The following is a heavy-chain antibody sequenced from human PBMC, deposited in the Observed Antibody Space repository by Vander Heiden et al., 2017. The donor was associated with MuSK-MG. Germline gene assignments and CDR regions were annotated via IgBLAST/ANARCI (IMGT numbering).Heavy chain of an antibody. CDR3: AKVTYYYDSSGYYPFDY. D-gene: IGHD3-22*01. Sequence: EVQPLESGGGLVQPGGSLRLSWAAPGSPFSRHAMSLVRQAPGKELEWVSAISGSGGRTYYADSGKGRFTISRDNSKNTLYLEMNSLRAEHTAVYYCAKVTYYYDSSGYYPFDYWGQGTLVTVAS. V-gene: IGHV3-23*01. J-gene: IGHJ4*02. CDR1: GSPFSRHA. CDR2: ISGSGGRT.